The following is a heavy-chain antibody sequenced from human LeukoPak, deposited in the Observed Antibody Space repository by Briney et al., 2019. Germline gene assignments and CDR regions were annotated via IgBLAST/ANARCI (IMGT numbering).Heavy chain of an antibody. CDR2: IGTAGDT. V-gene: IGHV3-13*01. CDR3: ARGMGATTGYYYGMDV. Sequence: PGGSLRLSCAASGFTFSSYDMHWVRQATGKGLEWVSAIGTAGDTYYPGSVKGRFTISRENAKNSLYLQMNSLRAGDTAVYYCARGMGATTGYYYGMDVWGQGTTVTVSS. CDR1: GFTFSSYD. J-gene: IGHJ6*02. D-gene: IGHD1-26*01.